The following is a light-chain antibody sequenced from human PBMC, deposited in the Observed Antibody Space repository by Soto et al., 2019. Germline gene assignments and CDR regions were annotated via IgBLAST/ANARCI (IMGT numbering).Light chain of an antibody. V-gene: IGKV3-15*01. CDR1: QSVSSN. J-gene: IGKJ1*01. Sequence: EIVMTQSPATLSVSPGERATLSCRASQSVSSNLAWYQQKPGQAPRLLIYGAFTRATGIPARFSVSGSGTEFTPTISSLQSEDFAVYYCQQYNNWPRTFGQGTKVDIK. CDR2: GAF. CDR3: QQYNNWPRT.